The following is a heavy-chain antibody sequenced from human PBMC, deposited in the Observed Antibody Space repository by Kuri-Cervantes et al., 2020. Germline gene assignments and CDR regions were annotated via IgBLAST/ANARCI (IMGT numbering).Heavy chain of an antibody. D-gene: IGHD2-15*01. Sequence: SETLSLTCTVSGDSITSDYWSWIRQPPGKGLEWIVLIDGSGSTDYNPSLKSRVTISVDTSNNQFFLKVNSVIAADTAVYYCAREFKWSGWFESWGQGTLVTVSS. V-gene: IGHV4-59*13. CDR2: IDGSGST. CDR3: AREFKWSGWFES. CDR1: GDSITSDY. J-gene: IGHJ5*01.